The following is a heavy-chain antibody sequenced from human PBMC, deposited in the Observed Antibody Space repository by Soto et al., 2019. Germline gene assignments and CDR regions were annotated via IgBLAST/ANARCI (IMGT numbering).Heavy chain of an antibody. J-gene: IGHJ4*02. V-gene: IGHV4-31*11. D-gene: IGHD3-22*01. Sequence: ASETLSLTCGVSGCSVSSNIYYWTWIRQHPGKGPEWIGHIYYSGSTYYNPSLKSRVTISLDMSKNQFSLKLTSVSAADTAVYYCARGYDYDSGGYLFDYWGQGTLVTVSS. CDR3: ARGYDYDSGGYLFDY. CDR1: GCSVSSNIYY. CDR2: IYYSGST.